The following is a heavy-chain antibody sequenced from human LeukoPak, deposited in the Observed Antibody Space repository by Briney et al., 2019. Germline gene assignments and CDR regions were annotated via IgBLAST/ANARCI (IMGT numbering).Heavy chain of an antibody. CDR1: GGSISSNIYF. Sequence: SETLSLTCTVSGGSISSNIYFWGWIRQTPEKGLEWIGNIYFSGATYYNPSLKSRVTISVDTSKNQFSLKLSSVTAADTAEYYCARGLGIAVAGTDYWGQGTLVTVSS. V-gene: IGHV4-39*07. CDR2: IYFSGAT. CDR3: ARGLGIAVAGTDY. D-gene: IGHD6-19*01. J-gene: IGHJ4*02.